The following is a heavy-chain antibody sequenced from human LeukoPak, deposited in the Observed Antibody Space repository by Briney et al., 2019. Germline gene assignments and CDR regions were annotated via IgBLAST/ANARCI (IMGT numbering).Heavy chain of an antibody. V-gene: IGHV1-69*13. CDR2: IIPIFGTA. CDR1: GYTFTGYY. D-gene: IGHD3-22*01. J-gene: IGHJ6*03. Sequence: ASVKVSCKASGYTFTGYYMHWMRQAPGQGLEWMGGIIPIFGTANYAQKFQGRVTITADESTSTAYMELSSLRSEDTAVYYCARGDYYDSRWRGVDYYYMDVWGKGTTVTISS. CDR3: ARGDYYDSRWRGVDYYYMDV.